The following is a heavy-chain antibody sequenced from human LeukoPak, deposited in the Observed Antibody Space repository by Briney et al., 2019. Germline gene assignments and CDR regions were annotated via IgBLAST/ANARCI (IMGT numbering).Heavy chain of an antibody. Sequence: GASVKVSCKVSGDTLTELSMHWVRQAPGKGLEWMGGFDPEDAETIYAQKFQDRVTMTEDTSTDTACMELSSLRFEDTAVYYCARHSSMSETYYYKMDVWGKGTTVTVSS. CDR3: ARHSSMSETYYYKMDV. V-gene: IGHV1-24*01. CDR1: GDTLTELS. CDR2: FDPEDAET. J-gene: IGHJ6*03.